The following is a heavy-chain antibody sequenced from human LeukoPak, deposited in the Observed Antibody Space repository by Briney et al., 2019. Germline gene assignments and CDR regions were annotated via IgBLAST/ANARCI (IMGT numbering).Heavy chain of an antibody. CDR1: GFTFSDYS. Sequence: GSLRLSCAASGFTFSDYSVNWVRQTPGRGLEWISYIGLGSGFVSYADSVKGRFTITSDAARNSLYLQMSSLRAEDTAVYFCARDHKWAFDYWGQGILVTVSS. CDR2: IGLGSGFV. V-gene: IGHV3-21*05. J-gene: IGHJ4*02. D-gene: IGHD1-26*01. CDR3: ARDHKWAFDY.